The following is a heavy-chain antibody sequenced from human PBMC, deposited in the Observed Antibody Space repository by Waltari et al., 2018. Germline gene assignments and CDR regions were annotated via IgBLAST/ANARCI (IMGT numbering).Heavy chain of an antibody. CDR3: ATDHYRQSGYDS. CDR2: YVPEDGET. J-gene: IGHJ5*02. V-gene: IGHV1-24*01. D-gene: IGHD5-12*01. Sequence: QVQLVQSGAEVKKPGASVKVSCKASGYTLTESPMHWVRQAPGKGLEWMGGYVPEDGETIYAQSFQGRVAMTEDSSTDTAYMELTSLTSEDTAVYYCATDHYRQSGYDSWGQGTLVTVSS. CDR1: GYTLTESP.